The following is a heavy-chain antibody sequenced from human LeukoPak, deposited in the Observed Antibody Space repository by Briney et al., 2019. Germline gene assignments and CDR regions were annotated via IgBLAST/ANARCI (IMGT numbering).Heavy chain of an antibody. CDR1: GGSISSYY. J-gene: IGHJ4*02. V-gene: IGHV4-59*08. CDR3: ARQGLQHDY. Sequence: SETLSLTCTVAGGSISSYYWSWIRQPPGKGLEWIGYIYYSGSTNYNPSLKSRVTISVDTSKNQFSLKLSSVTAADTAVYYCARQGLQHDYWGQGTLVTVSS. D-gene: IGHD5-24*01. CDR2: IYYSGST.